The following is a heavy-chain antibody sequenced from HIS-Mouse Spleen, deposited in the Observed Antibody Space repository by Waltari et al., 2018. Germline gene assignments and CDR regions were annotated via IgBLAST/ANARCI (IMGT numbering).Heavy chain of an antibody. Sequence: QVQLQQWGAGLLKPSETLSLTCAVYGGSFSGYYWSWIRQPPGKGLEWIGEINHSGSTNYNPSLKSRVTISVDTSKNQFSLKLSSVTAADTAVYYCARGEYYYDSSGYYFDAFDIWGQGTMVTVSS. CDR2: INHSGST. D-gene: IGHD3-22*01. CDR1: GGSFSGYY. CDR3: ARGEYYYDSSGYYFDAFDI. J-gene: IGHJ3*02. V-gene: IGHV4-34*01.